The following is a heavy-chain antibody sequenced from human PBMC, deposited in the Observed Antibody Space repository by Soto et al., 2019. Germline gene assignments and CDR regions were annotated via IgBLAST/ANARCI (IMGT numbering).Heavy chain of an antibody. CDR1: GFTFSSYS. D-gene: IGHD6-6*01. CDR3: ARDPYSSSSLDY. V-gene: IGHV3-21*01. Sequence: PGGSLRLSCAASGFTFSSYSMNWVHQAPGKGLEWVSSISSSSSYIYYADSVKGRFTISRDNAKNSLYLQMNSLRAEDTAVYYCARDPYSSSSLDYWGQGTLVTVSS. CDR2: ISSSSSYI. J-gene: IGHJ4*02.